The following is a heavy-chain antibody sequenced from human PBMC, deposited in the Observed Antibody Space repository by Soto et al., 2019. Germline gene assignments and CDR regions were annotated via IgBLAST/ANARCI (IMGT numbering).Heavy chain of an antibody. V-gene: IGHV3-23*01. Sequence: EVQVLESGGGLVQPGGSLRLSCVFSEFAFSTFGMSWVRQAPGKGLEGVSSISAIGDSTYHADSVKGRFSISRDNSRNSLYPQMNNLRAEDTAVYYCATVGPYSPRWDFWGQGTVVSVSS. J-gene: IGHJ3*01. D-gene: IGHD2-15*01. CDR2: ISAIGDST. CDR1: EFAFSTFG. CDR3: ATVGPYSPRWDF.